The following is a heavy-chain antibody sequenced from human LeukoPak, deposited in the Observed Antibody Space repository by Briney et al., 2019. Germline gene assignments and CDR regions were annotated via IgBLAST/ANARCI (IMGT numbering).Heavy chain of an antibody. Sequence: SETLSLTCTVSGGSISSYYWSWIRQPPGKGLEWIGYIYYSGSTNYNPSLKSRVTISVDTSKNQFSLKLSSVTAADTAVYYCARVSNYYYYMDVWGKGTTVTISS. J-gene: IGHJ6*03. V-gene: IGHV4-59*08. CDR3: ARVSNYYYYMDV. CDR2: IYYSGST. CDR1: GGSISSYY.